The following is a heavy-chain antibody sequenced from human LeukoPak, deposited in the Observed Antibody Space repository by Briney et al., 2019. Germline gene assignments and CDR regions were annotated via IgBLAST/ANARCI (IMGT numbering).Heavy chain of an antibody. CDR2: INHSGST. CDR3: ARDGERSLIRTRGFDY. Sequence: SETLSLTCAVYGGSFSGYYWSWIRLPPGKGLEWIGEINHSGSTNYNPSLKSRVTISVDTSKNQFSLKLSSVTAADTAVYYCARDGERSLIRTRGFDYCGQGTLVTVSS. V-gene: IGHV4-34*01. CDR1: GGSFSGYY. J-gene: IGHJ4*02. D-gene: IGHD5-24*01.